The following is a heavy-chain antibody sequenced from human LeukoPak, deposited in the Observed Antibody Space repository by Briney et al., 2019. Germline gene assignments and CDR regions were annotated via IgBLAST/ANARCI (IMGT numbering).Heavy chain of an antibody. CDR2: ISSSSSYI. CDR1: GFTFSSYS. J-gene: IGHJ4*02. D-gene: IGHD6-13*01. V-gene: IGHV3-21*01. CDR3: ATVSSSWYPEGY. Sequence: GGSLRLSCAASGFTFSSYSMNWVRQAPGKGLEWVSSISSSSSYIYYADSVKGRFTISRDNAKNSLYLQMNSLRAEGTAVYYCATVSSSWYPEGYWGQGTLVTVSS.